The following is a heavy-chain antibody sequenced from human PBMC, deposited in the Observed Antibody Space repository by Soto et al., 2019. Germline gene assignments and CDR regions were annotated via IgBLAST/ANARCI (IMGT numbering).Heavy chain of an antibody. CDR2: ISAYNGNT. D-gene: IGHD4-17*01. V-gene: IGHV1-18*01. Sequence: ASVKVSCKASGGTFSSYTISWVRQAPGQGLEWMGWISAYNGNTNYAQKLQGRVTMTTDTSTSTAYMELRSLRSDDTAVYYCARHLDDYLDYWGQGTLVTVSS. J-gene: IGHJ4*02. CDR3: ARHLDDYLDY. CDR1: GGTFSSYT.